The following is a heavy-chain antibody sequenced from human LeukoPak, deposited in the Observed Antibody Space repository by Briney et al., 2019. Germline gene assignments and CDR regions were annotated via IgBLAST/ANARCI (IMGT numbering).Heavy chain of an antibody. Sequence: ASVKVSCKASGYTFTSYYMHWVRQAPGQGLEWMGVINPSGGSTSYAQKFQGRVTMTRDMSTSTVYMELSSLRSEDTAVYYCARDLRYSSGWSASGMDVWGKGTTVTISS. J-gene: IGHJ6*03. CDR2: INPSGGST. CDR1: GYTFTSYY. V-gene: IGHV1-46*01. CDR3: ARDLRYSSGWSASGMDV. D-gene: IGHD6-19*01.